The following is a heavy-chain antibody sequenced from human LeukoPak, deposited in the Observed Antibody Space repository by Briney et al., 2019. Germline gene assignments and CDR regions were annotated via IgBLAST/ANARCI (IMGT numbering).Heavy chain of an antibody. V-gene: IGHV3-21*01. Sequence: PGGSLRLSCAASGFTFSSYSMNWVRQAPGKGLEWVSSISSSSSYIYYADSVKGRFTISRDNAKNSLYLQMNSLRAEDTAVYYCARAQPLHYYGSGSYYIDYWGQGTLVTVSS. CDR3: ARAQPLHYYGSGSYYIDY. CDR1: GFTFSSYS. CDR2: ISSSSSYI. J-gene: IGHJ4*02. D-gene: IGHD3-10*01.